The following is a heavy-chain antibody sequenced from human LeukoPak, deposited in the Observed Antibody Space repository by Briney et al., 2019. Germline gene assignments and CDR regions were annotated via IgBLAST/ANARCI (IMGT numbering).Heavy chain of an antibody. J-gene: IGHJ4*02. Sequence: GGSLRLSCAASGFIFGKSWMHWVRQAPGKGLVWVSRTDGSSTTYADSVKGRFSVSMDNARNTLYLQMNSLRAEDTAVYYCARAEGIQLWSFDYWGQGTLVTVSS. V-gene: IGHV3-74*01. CDR3: ARAEGIQLWSFDY. D-gene: IGHD5-18*01. CDR2: TDGSST. CDR1: GFIFGKSW.